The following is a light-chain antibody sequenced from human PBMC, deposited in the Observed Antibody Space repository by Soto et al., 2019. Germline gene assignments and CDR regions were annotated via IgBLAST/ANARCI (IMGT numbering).Light chain of an antibody. Sequence: DIQMTQSPSSLSASVGDRVTITCQARQDISNYLNWYQQKPGKAPKLLIYDASNLETGVPSRFSGSGSGTDFTFTISSLQPEDIATYYCQQYDNLPPYTFGQGTKLELK. CDR1: QDISNY. J-gene: IGKJ2*01. CDR2: DAS. V-gene: IGKV1-33*01. CDR3: QQYDNLPPYT.